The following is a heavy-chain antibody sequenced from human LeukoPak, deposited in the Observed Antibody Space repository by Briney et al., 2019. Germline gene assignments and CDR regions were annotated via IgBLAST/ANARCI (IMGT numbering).Heavy chain of an antibody. Sequence: SETLSLTCTVSGGSISSYYWSWIRQPPGKGLEWIGYIYYNGSTNYNPSLKSRVTISVDTSKNQFSLKLSSVTAADTAVYYCARGGDILTGYYLIGGLFDYWGQGTLVTVSS. D-gene: IGHD3-9*01. CDR3: ARGGDILTGYYLIGGLFDY. V-gene: IGHV4-59*01. J-gene: IGHJ4*02. CDR2: IYYNGST. CDR1: GGSISSYY.